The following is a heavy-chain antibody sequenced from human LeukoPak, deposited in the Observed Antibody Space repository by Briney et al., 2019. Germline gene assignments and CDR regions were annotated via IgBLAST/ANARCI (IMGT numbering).Heavy chain of an antibody. J-gene: IGHJ4*02. CDR1: GYTFTSYY. D-gene: IGHD2-15*01. Sequence: ASVKVSCKASGYTFTSYYMHGVRQAPGQGLEWMGIISPSGASTTYAQNFQGRVTMTRDMSTSTLYMELSSLRSEDTAVYYCARDGGYCSGGSCFDYWGQGTLVTVSS. CDR2: ISPSGAST. V-gene: IGHV1-46*01. CDR3: ARDGGYCSGGSCFDY.